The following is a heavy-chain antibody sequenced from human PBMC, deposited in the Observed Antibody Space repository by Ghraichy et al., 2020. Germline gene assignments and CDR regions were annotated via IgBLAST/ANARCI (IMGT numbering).Heavy chain of an antibody. CDR1: GFTFSSYS. CDR2: ISSSSSYI. Sequence: GESLNISCAASGFTFSSYSMNWVRQAPGKGLEWVSSISSSSSYIYYADSVKGRFTISRDNAKNSLYLQMNSLRAEDTAVYYCARDLGAPAAGTDDYWGQGTLVTVSS. D-gene: IGHD6-13*01. J-gene: IGHJ4*02. V-gene: IGHV3-21*01. CDR3: ARDLGAPAAGTDDY.